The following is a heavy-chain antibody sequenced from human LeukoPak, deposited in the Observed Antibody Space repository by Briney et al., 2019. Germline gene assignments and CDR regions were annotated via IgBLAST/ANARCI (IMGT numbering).Heavy chain of an antibody. CDR3: ARHNPDTRGWPFDY. CDR2: FDPEDGET. CDR1: GYTLTELS. V-gene: IGHV1-24*01. J-gene: IGHJ4*02. Sequence: GASVKVSCKVSGYTLTELSMHWVRQAPGKGLEWMGGFDPEDGETIYAQKFQGRVTMTEDTSTDTAYMELSSLRSEDTAVYYCARHNPDTRGWPFDYWGQGTLVTVSS. D-gene: IGHD6-19*01.